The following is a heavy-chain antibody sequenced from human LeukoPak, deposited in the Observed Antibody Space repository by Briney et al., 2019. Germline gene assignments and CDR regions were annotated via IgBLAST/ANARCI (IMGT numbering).Heavy chain of an antibody. J-gene: IGHJ4*02. V-gene: IGHV3-66*04. Sequence: GGSLRLSCAASGFTVSSNYMSWVRQAPGKGLEWVSVIYSGGSTYYADPVKGRLTISRDNSKNTLYLQMNSLRAEDTAVYYCARQESVVSYFDYWGQGTLVTVSS. CDR1: GFTVSSNY. CDR3: ARQESVVSYFDY. CDR2: IYSGGST.